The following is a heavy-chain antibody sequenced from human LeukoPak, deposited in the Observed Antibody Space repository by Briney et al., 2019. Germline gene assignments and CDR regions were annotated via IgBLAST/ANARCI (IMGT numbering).Heavy chain of an antibody. Sequence: PGGSLKLSCAASGFTFSGSATHWVRQASGKGLEWVGRIRSKANNYATVYAASVKGRFTISRDDSKNTAYLQMNSLKTEDTAVYYCTKSSGSYSFDYWGQGTLVTVSS. CDR1: GFTFSGSA. V-gene: IGHV3-73*01. CDR3: TKSSGSYSFDY. CDR2: IRSKANNYAT. D-gene: IGHD1-26*01. J-gene: IGHJ4*02.